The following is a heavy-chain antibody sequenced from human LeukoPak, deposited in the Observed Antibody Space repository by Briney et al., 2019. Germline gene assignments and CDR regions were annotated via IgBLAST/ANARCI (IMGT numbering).Heavy chain of an antibody. V-gene: IGHV3-74*01. CDR2: INGDGSDI. Sequence: GGSLRLSCAASGFTFRNYWMHWVRQAPGKGLVWVSRINGDGSDISYADFVKGRFTISRDNAKSTLSLQMDSLTDDDTALYYCPGGFGHNWSPFENWGQGTLVAVSS. CDR3: PGGFGHNWSPFEN. CDR1: GFTFRNYW. D-gene: IGHD1-1*01. J-gene: IGHJ4*02.